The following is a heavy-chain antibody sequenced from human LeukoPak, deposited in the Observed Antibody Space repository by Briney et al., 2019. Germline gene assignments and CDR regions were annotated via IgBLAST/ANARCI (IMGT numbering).Heavy chain of an antibody. CDR2: IYYDGST. J-gene: IGHJ4*02. CDR1: GGAISTYH. CDR3: ARLGFRTGDNSLADY. D-gene: IGHD2-8*02. Sequence: SETLSLTCTVSGGAISTYHWSWIRQPPGKGLEWIGYIYYDGSTNYSPSLKSRVTISIDTSKDQFSLKFYSVTTADTAMYYCARLGFRTGDNSLADYWGRGTQVTVSS. V-gene: IGHV4-59*01.